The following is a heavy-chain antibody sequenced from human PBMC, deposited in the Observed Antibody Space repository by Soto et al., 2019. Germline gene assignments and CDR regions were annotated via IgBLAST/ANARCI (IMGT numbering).Heavy chain of an antibody. J-gene: IGHJ6*02. CDR3: ARHAGTYYYDDRDV. D-gene: IGHD1-1*01. CDR2: VIPMLGTT. Sequence: QVQLVQSGAEVKKPGSSVKVSCKASGGTFSTYAISWVRQAPGQGLEWMGGVIPMLGTTNNAQKFQGRVTXTADESTSTAYMELTSLRSEDTAVYYCARHAGTYYYDDRDVWGQGTTVTVSS. CDR1: GGTFSTYA. V-gene: IGHV1-69*12.